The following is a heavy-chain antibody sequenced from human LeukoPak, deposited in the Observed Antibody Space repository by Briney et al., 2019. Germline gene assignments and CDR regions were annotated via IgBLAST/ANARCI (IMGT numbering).Heavy chain of an antibody. Sequence: GGSLRLSCTASGFTFGDYAMSWFRQAPGKGQERVGFIRSKAYGGTTEYAASVKGRFTISRDDSKSIAYLQMNILKTEATAVYYGTRDSGDYDILTGSPFDYWGQGTLVTVSS. D-gene: IGHD3-9*01. J-gene: IGHJ4*02. CDR3: TRDSGDYDILTGSPFDY. CDR1: GFTFGDYA. CDR2: IRSKAYGGTT. V-gene: IGHV3-49*03.